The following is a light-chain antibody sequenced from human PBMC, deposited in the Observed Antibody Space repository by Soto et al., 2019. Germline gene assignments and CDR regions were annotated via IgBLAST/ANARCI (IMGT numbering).Light chain of an antibody. Sequence: QSVLTQPPSVSAAPGQKVTISCSGSSSNIGNNYVSWYQQLPGTAPKHLIYDNNKRPSGIPDRFSGSKSGTSATLGITGLQTGDEADYYCAAWDSSLSAGGVVFGGGTKLTVL. CDR3: AAWDSSLSAGGVV. CDR2: DNN. V-gene: IGLV1-51*01. CDR1: SSNIGNNY. J-gene: IGLJ2*01.